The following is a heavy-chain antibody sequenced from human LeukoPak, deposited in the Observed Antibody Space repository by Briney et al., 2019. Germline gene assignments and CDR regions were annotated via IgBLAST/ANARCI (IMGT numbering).Heavy chain of an antibody. CDR1: GYTFTGYY. D-gene: IGHD3-10*01. V-gene: IGHV1-2*06. J-gene: IGHJ4*02. CDR2: INPNSGRT. CDR3: ARDGSGNYYYSDY. Sequence: ASVKVSCKASGYTFTGYYIHWVRQPPGQGLEWMGRINPNSGRTNYAQKFQGTVTMTRDTSISTAYMELSRLRSDDTAVYFCARDGSGNYYYSDYWGQGTLVTVSS.